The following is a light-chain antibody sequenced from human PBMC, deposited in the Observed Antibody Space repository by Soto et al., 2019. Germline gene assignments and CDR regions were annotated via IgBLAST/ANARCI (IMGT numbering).Light chain of an antibody. Sequence: DIQMTQSPSSLFASVGDRVTITCQATQDINIYLNWYQQKPGKAPNLLIYDASNLEIGVPSRFSGSGSGTHFTFTISSLQTEDFGTYYCQQYDILPITFGRGTRLEIK. CDR2: DAS. CDR1: QDINIY. CDR3: QQYDILPIT. V-gene: IGKV1-33*01. J-gene: IGKJ5*01.